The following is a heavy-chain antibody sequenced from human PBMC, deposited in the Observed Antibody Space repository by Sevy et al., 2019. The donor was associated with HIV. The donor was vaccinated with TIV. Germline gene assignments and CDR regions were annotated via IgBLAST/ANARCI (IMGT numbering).Heavy chain of an antibody. D-gene: IGHD4-17*01. Sequence: GGPLRLSCVASGFTFSSSAMSWVRQAPGKGLEWVSTISGSGDGTYFADSVKGRFTISRDNSKNTLYLQMDSLRAEGTAVYYCAKGPDYGDYVGWIDPWGQGTLVTVSS. CDR2: ISGSGDGT. J-gene: IGHJ5*02. V-gene: IGHV3-23*01. CDR3: AKGPDYGDYVGWIDP. CDR1: GFTFSSSA.